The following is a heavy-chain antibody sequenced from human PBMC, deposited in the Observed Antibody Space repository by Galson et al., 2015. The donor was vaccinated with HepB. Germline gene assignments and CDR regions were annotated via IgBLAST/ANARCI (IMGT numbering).Heavy chain of an antibody. CDR3: ATELRHKSGWFALDS. CDR1: GFTFSTYG. D-gene: IGHD6-19*01. Sequence: SLRLSCAASGFTFSTYGLHWVRQAPGKGLEWVSVIWYDGTNKYYADSVKGRFTISRDNSKSTLYLQMNSLRAEDTAVYYCATELRHKSGWFALDSWGQGTLVTVSS. CDR2: IWYDGTNK. J-gene: IGHJ4*02. V-gene: IGHV3-33*01.